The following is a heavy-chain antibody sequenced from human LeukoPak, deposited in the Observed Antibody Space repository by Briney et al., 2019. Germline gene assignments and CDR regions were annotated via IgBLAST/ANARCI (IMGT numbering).Heavy chain of an antibody. CDR2: INPNSGGT. CDR1: GYTFTGYY. J-gene: IGHJ4*02. D-gene: IGHD6-13*01. CDR3: ARDGGYSSSWYGVDY. V-gene: IGHV1-2*02. Sequence: ASVKVSCKASGYTFTGYYMHWVRQAPGQGLEWMGWINPNSGGTNYAQKFQGRVTMTRDTSISTAYMELSRLRSEDTAVYYCARDGGYSSSWYGVDYWGQGTLVTVSS.